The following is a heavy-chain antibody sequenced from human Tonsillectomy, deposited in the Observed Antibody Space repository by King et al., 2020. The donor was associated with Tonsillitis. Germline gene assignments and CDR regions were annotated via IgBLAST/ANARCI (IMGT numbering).Heavy chain of an antibody. D-gene: IGHD6-6*01. CDR3: ARERGMAARFDY. CDR2: IYFSGST. V-gene: IGHV4-39*07. CDR1: GGSISSSSYN. Sequence: LQLQESGPGLVKPSETLSLTCTVSGGSISSSSYNWGWIRQPPGKGLEWIGSIYFSGSTYYNPSLKSRVTISLDTSKNQFSLRLSSVTAADTAVYYWARERGMAARFDYWGQGTLVTVSS. J-gene: IGHJ4*02.